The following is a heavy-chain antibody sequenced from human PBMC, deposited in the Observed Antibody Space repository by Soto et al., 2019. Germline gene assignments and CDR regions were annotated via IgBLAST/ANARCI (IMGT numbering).Heavy chain of an antibody. CDR3: ARESEDLTSNFDY. CDR2: ISSTTNYI. CDR1: GFTFTRYS. Sequence: WGSLRLSCAASGFTFTRYSMNWVRQAPGKGLEWVSSISSTTNYIYYGDSMKGRFTISRDNAKNSLYLEMNSLRAEDTVVYYCARESEDLTSNFDYWGQGTLVTVSS. J-gene: IGHJ4*02. V-gene: IGHV3-21*06.